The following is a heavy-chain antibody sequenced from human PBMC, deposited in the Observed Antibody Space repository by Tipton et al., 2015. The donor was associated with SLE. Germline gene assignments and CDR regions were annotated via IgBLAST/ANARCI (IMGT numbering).Heavy chain of an antibody. Sequence: SLRLSCAASGFTFSSYSMNWVRQAPGKGLEWVSSISSSSSYIYYADSVKGRFAISRDNAKNSLYLQMNSLRAEDTALYYCARVTYYYGSGSYYDKPYYFDYWGQGTLVTVSS. CDR1: GFTFSSYS. CDR2: ISSSSSYI. D-gene: IGHD3-10*01. V-gene: IGHV3-21*04. CDR3: ARVTYYYGSGSYYDKPYYFDY. J-gene: IGHJ4*02.